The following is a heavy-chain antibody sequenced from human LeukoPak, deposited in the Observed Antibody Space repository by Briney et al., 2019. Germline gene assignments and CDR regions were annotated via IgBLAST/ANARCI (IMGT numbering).Heavy chain of an antibody. Sequence: PGGSLRLSCAASGFTFNLAWINWVRQAPGKGLEWVGRIKNKIDGGTTDYAAPVKGRFTISRDDSKNTVYLQMNSLKSEGTALYYCNTDGDYGDYVDSWGQGTLVTVSS. CDR1: GFTFNLAW. D-gene: IGHD4-17*01. CDR2: IKNKIDGGTT. J-gene: IGHJ4*02. CDR3: NTDGDYGDYVDS. V-gene: IGHV3-15*07.